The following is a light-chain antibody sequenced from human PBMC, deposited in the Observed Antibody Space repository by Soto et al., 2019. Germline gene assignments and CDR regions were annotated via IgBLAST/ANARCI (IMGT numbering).Light chain of an antibody. CDR1: QGVGSD. J-gene: IGKJ1*01. CDR3: QQYGSSGT. V-gene: IGKV3-20*01. Sequence: EIVMTRSPATLSVSPGERATLSCRASQGVGSDLAWYQQKPGQAPRLLIYGASNRATGIPDRFSGSGSGTDFTLTISRLEPEDFAVYYCQQYGSSGTFGQGTKVDIK. CDR2: GAS.